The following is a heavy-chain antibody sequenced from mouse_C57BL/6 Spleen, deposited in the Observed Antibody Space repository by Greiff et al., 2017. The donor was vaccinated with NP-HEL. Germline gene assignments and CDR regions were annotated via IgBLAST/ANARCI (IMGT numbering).Heavy chain of an antibody. V-gene: IGHV5-17*01. CDR1: GFTFSDYG. CDR3: ARRDGN. Sequence: EVKVVESGGGLVKPGGSLKLSCAASGFTFSDYGMHWVRQAPEKGLEWVAYISSGSSTIYYADTVKGRFTISRDNAKNTLFLQMTSLRSEDTAMYYCARRDGNWGQGTTLTVSS. J-gene: IGHJ2*01. CDR2: ISSGSSTI.